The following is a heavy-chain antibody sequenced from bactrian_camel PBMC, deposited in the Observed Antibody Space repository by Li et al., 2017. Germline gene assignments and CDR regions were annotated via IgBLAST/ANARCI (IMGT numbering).Heavy chain of an antibody. CDR1: GSTYSGGC. J-gene: IGHJ6*01. V-gene: IGHV3S1*01. D-gene: IGHD4*01. CDR3: AADPSICNNYVIGHYLARGSSLYS. CDR2: IATGSGNT. Sequence: HVQLVESGGGSVQAGGSLNLSCAASGSTYSGGCMAWFRQAPGKEREGVARIATGSGNTYYADSVKGRFTISQDNAKNTVYLQMNSLKPEDTAMYHCAADPSICNNYVIGHYLARGSSLYSWGQGTQVTVS.